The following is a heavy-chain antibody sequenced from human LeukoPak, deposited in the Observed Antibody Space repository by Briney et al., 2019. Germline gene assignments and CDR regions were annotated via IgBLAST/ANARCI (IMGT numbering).Heavy chain of an antibody. CDR1: VYTFTNFY. CDR3: ARRPINCIIANCYVDY. CDR2: MNPNSGDT. D-gene: IGHD3-3*02. J-gene: IGHJ4*02. V-gene: IGHV1-2*02. Sequence: ASVKVSCKASVYTFTNFYIHWVRQAPGQGLEWMWWMNPNSGDTSYAREFQDRVTMTRDTSLNTAYMELSRRRSDDTAVYFCARRPINCIIANCYVDYWGQGTLVTVSS.